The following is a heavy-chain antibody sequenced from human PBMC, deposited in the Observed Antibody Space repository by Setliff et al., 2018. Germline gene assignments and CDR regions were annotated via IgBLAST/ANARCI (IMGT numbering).Heavy chain of an antibody. J-gene: IGHJ4*02. V-gene: IGHV3-48*04. CDR1: GFTFSSYN. D-gene: IGHD2-2*01. CDR2: ISSSGSTI. Sequence: GGSLRLSCAASGFTFSSYNMNWVRQAPGKGLEWVSYISSSGSTIYYADSVKGRFTISRDNAKGALHLQMSSLRAEDTAIYYCARSMPSTSWGQGTLVTVSS. CDR3: ARSMPSTS.